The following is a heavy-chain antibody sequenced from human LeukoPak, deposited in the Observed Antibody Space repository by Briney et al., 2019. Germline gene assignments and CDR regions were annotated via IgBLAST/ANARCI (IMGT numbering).Heavy chain of an antibody. J-gene: IGHJ4*02. Sequence: PSETLSLTCTVSGGSISSSSYYWGWIRQPPGKGLEWIGSIYHSGSTYYNPSLKSRVTISVDTSKNQFSLKLNSVTAADTAVYYCARAFSSTSPEANWGQGTLVTVSS. V-gene: IGHV4-39*07. CDR2: IYHSGST. CDR1: GGSISSSSYY. CDR3: ARAFSSTSPEAN. D-gene: IGHD2-2*01.